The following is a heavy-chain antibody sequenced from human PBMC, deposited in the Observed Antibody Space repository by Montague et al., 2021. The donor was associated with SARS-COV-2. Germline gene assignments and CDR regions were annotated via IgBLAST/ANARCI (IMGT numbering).Heavy chain of an antibody. CDR1: GFSLSTSGVC. V-gene: IGHV2-70*11. D-gene: IGHD3-9*01. CDR2: IDWDDDK. J-gene: IGHJ6*02. CDR3: ARIPYDILTGLSYGMDV. Sequence: PALVKPTQTLTLTCTFSGFSLSTSGVCVSWIRQPPGKALEWLARIDWDDDKYYSTSLKTRLTISKDTSKNQVVLTMTNMDPVDTATYYCARIPYDILTGLSYGMDVWGQGTTVTVSS.